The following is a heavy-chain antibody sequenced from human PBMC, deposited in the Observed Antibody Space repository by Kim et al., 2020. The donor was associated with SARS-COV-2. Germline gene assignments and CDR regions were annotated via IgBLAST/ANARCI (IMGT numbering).Heavy chain of an antibody. D-gene: IGHD3-9*01. CDR3: ARYRYDILTGDTGAFDI. Sequence: GGSLRLSCAASGFTFSSYSMNWVRQAPGKGLEWVSYISSSSSTIYYADSVKGRFTISRDNAKNSLYLQMNSLRAEDTAVYYCARYRYDILTGDTGAFDIWGQGTMVTVSS. CDR1: GFTFSSYS. CDR2: ISSSSSTI. V-gene: IGHV3-48*04. J-gene: IGHJ3*02.